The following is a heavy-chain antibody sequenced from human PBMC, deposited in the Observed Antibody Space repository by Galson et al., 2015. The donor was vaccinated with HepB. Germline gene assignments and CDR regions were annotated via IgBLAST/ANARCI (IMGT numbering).Heavy chain of an antibody. CDR3: ARVKRGEWYSFYYYGMDV. Sequence: SLRLSCAASEFILSMYWMNWVRQAPGKGLGWVSNIKEDGSAKHYVDSVKGRFTIARDNAKNSLYLQMNSLRAEDTAVYYCARVKRGEWYSFYYYGMDVWGRGTTVTVSS. J-gene: IGHJ6*02. CDR2: IKEDGSAK. V-gene: IGHV3-7*05. CDR1: EFILSMYW. D-gene: IGHD3-10*01.